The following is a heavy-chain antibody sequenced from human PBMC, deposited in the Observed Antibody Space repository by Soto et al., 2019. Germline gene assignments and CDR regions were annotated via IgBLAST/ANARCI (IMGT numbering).Heavy chain of an antibody. Sequence: GGSLRLSCAASRFTVSSNYMSWVRQAPGKGLEWVSVIYSGGSTYYADSVKGRFTISRHNSKNTLYLQMNSLRAEDTAVYYCASDILTGYYSDYYYYIDVWGKGTTVTVSS. CDR1: RFTVSSNY. CDR3: ASDILTGYYSDYYYYIDV. D-gene: IGHD3-9*01. J-gene: IGHJ6*03. CDR2: IYSGGST. V-gene: IGHV3-53*04.